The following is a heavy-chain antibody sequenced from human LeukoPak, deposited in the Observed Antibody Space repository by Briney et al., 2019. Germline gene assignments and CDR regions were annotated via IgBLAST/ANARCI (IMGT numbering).Heavy chain of an antibody. D-gene: IGHD6-19*01. Sequence: SETLSLTCTVSGYSISSGYYWGWIRQPPGKGLEWIGNIYYSGSTYYNPSLKSRVTISVDTSKNQFSLKVSSVTAADTAVYYCANTGYSSGWYLGTVDYWGQGALVTVSS. CDR1: GYSISSGYY. CDR3: ANTGYSSGWYLGTVDY. CDR2: IYYSGST. V-gene: IGHV4-38-2*02. J-gene: IGHJ4*02.